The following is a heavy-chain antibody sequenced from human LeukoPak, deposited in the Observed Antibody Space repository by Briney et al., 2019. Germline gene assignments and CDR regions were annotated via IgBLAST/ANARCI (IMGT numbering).Heavy chain of an antibody. J-gene: IGHJ4*02. CDR2: IYSGGST. D-gene: IGHD3-22*01. CDR1: GFTVSSNY. CDR3: ARGITMIVVDIDY. V-gene: IGHV3-66*01. Sequence: GGSLRLSCAASGFTVSSNYMSWVRQAPGRGLEWVSVIYSGGSTYYADSVKGRFTISRDNSKNTLYLQMNSVRAEDTAVYYCARGITMIVVDIDYWGQGTLATVSS.